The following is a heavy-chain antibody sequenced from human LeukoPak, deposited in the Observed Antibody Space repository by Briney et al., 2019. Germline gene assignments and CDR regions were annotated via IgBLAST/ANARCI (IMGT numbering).Heavy chain of an antibody. CDR3: ARGGATGYYNAVIFPQTRHMDV. D-gene: IGHD3-9*01. J-gene: IGHJ6*03. V-gene: IGHV7-4-1*02. Sequence: ASVKVSCKASGYTFTSYAMNWVRQAPGQGLEWMGWINTNTGNPTYAQGFTGRFVFSLDTSVSTAYLQISSLKAEDTAVYYCARGGATGYYNAVIFPQTRHMDVWGKGTTVTVSS. CDR2: INTNTGNP. CDR1: GYTFTSYA.